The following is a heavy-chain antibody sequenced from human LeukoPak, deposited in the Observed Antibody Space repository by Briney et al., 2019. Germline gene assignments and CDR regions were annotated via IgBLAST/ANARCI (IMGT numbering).Heavy chain of an antibody. V-gene: IGHV1-18*01. Sequence: GASVKVSCKASGYTFTSYGISWVRQAPGQGLEWMGWISAYNGNTNYAQKLQGRVTMTTDTSTSTAYMELRILRSDDTAVYYCARDLGDDFWSGYQEYYFDYWXXXTLITVSS. D-gene: IGHD3-3*01. CDR3: ARDLGDDFWSGYQEYYFDY. CDR1: GYTFTSYG. J-gene: IGHJ4*01. CDR2: ISAYNGNT.